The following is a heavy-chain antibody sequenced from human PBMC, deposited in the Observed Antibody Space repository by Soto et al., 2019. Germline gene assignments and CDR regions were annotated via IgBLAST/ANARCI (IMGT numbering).Heavy chain of an antibody. CDR1: GYTFSSYT. Sequence: QVQLVQSGAEVKKSGASVKVSCKASGYTFSSYTISWVRQAPGQGLEWMGWISAYNGNTKYAQKLQDRVTMTTDTSTNTAYMELRSLRSDDTAVYYGARESPPFDYWGQGTLVTVSS. J-gene: IGHJ4*02. CDR3: ARESPPFDY. CDR2: ISAYNGNT. V-gene: IGHV1-18*01.